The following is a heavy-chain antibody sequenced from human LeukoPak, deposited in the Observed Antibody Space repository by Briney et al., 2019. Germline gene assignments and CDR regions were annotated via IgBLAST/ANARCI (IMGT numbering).Heavy chain of an antibody. CDR1: GYTFTGYY. Sequence: AASVKVSCKASGYTFTGYYMHWVRQAPGQGLEWMGWIDPNSGGTNYAQKFQGRVTMTRDTSISTAYMELSRLRSDDTAVYYCARGALVGMVVAWFDPWGQGTLVTVSS. CDR3: ARGALVGMVVAWFDP. D-gene: IGHD3-10*01. J-gene: IGHJ5*02. V-gene: IGHV1-2*02. CDR2: IDPNSGGT.